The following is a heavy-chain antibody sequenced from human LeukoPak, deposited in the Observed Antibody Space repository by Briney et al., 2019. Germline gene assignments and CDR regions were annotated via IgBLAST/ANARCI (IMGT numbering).Heavy chain of an antibody. J-gene: IGHJ4*02. Sequence: SGPTLVKPTQTLTLTCTFSGFSLSTTGVAVAWIRQPPGKALEWLAVTYWNNDKSYSPSLKSRLTITKDTSKNQVVLTMTNMDPVDTATYYCAHSHGYGSSWSGFDSWGQGTLVTVSS. V-gene: IGHV2-5*01. CDR2: TYWNNDK. CDR3: AHSHGYGSSWSGFDS. CDR1: GFSLSTTGVA. D-gene: IGHD6-13*01.